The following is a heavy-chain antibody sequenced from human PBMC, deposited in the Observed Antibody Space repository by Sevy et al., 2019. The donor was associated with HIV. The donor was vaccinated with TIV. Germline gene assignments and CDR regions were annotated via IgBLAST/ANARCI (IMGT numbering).Heavy chain of an antibody. CDR2: ISYSGTNK. J-gene: IGHJ4*02. V-gene: IGHV3-30-3*01. Sequence: GGSLRLSCAASGFTFTLYAIHWVRQAPGKGLEWVALISYSGTNKYYADSVKGQFTISRDDSKNTAYLQMNNLRTDDTAVYYGARVAVEYCTDDCYHRFDYWGQGTQVTVSS. D-gene: IGHD2-21*02. CDR1: GFTFTLYA. CDR3: ARVAVEYCTDDCYHRFDY.